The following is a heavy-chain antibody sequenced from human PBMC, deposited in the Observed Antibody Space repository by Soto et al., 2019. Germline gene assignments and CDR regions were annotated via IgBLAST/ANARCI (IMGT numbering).Heavy chain of an antibody. V-gene: IGHV6-1*01. Sequence: SQTLSLTCAISGDSVSSNSAAWRWIRQSPSRGLEWLGRTYYRSKWYNDYAVSVKSRITINPDTSKNQFSLQLNSVTPEDTAVHYCARVVDRGGTDTFAIWGQGTVVTVSS. CDR1: GDSVSSNSAA. J-gene: IGHJ3*02. CDR2: TYYRSKWYN. CDR3: ARVVDRGGTDTFAI. D-gene: IGHD1-26*01.